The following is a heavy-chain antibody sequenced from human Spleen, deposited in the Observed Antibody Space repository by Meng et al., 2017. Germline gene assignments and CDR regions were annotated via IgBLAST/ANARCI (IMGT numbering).Heavy chain of an antibody. CDR2: IKQDGSEK. CDR3: ARPSGYEYDSSGYDS. Sequence: GGSLRLSCAASGFTFRVYWMSWVRQAPGKGLEWVANIKQDGSEKYYVDSVKGRFIISRDNAKNSLYLEMNSLRAEDTAVYYCARPSGYEYDSSGYDSWGQGTLVTVSS. J-gene: IGHJ4*02. V-gene: IGHV3-7*01. CDR1: GFTFRVYW. D-gene: IGHD3-22*01.